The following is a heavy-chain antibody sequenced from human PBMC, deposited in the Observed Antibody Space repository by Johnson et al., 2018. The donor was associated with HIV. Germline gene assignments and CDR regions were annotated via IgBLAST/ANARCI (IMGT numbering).Heavy chain of an antibody. CDR2: ISRSGSTI. J-gene: IGHJ3*02. CDR3: ARERGGQRWQQFFDACDT. CDR1: GFTFSDDY. Sequence: QVQLVESGGGLVKPGGSLRLSCAASGFTFSDDYMSWIRQAPGKGLEWVSYISRSGSTITYADSVKGRFTISRDNTKNSLYLQLNSLRAEDTAGYYCARERGGQRWQQFFDACDTWGQGTMVTVSS. V-gene: IGHV3-11*04. D-gene: IGHD5-24*01.